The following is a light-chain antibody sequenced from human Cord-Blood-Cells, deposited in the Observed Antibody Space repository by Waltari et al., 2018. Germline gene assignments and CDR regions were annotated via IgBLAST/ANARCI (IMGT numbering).Light chain of an antibody. J-gene: IGLJ2*01. Sequence: QSALTQPASVSGSPGQSITISCTGTSSDVGGYNYVSWYQQHPGKAPKLMIYDVSNRPSGVSNRFSASKSGNTASLTISGLQAEDEAEYYCSSYTSSSTLVFGGGTKLTVL. CDR3: SSYTSSSTLV. V-gene: IGLV2-14*01. CDR2: DVS. CDR1: SSDVGGYNY.